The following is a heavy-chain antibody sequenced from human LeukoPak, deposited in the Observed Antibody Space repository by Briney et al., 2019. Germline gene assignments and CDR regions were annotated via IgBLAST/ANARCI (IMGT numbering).Heavy chain of an antibody. CDR3: ARLNVVVVPAARNNWFDP. V-gene: IGHV4-38-2*02. D-gene: IGHD2-2*01. CDR2: IYHSGYT. Sequence: SETLSLTCSVSRYSIRSDYYWGWIRQPPGKGLEWIASIYHSGYTYYNASLKSRVTLSVDTSKNQFSLKLSSVTAADTAVYYCARLNVVVVPAARNNWFDPWGQGTLVTVSS. J-gene: IGHJ5*02. CDR1: RYSIRSDYY.